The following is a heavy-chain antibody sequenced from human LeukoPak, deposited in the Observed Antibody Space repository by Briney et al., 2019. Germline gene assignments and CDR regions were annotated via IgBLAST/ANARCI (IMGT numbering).Heavy chain of an antibody. Sequence: PGGALRLSCAASGFTFDDYGMSWVRQAPGKGREWVSGINWNGGSTGYADSVKGRFTISRENANNCLYLQMNSLRAEDTALYYCARDRDSGWYYYYYMDVWGKGTTVTVSS. V-gene: IGHV3-20*04. CDR1: GFTFDDYG. D-gene: IGHD6-19*01. CDR2: INWNGGST. J-gene: IGHJ6*03. CDR3: ARDRDSGWYYYYYMDV.